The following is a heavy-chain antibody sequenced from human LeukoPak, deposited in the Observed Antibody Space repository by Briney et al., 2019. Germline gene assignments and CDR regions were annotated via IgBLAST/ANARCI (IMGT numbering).Heavy chain of an antibody. D-gene: IGHD6-19*01. V-gene: IGHV3-7*01. CDR3: ARSMGWRDAFDI. CDR2: IKQDGSDE. CDR1: GFSFGDYA. J-gene: IGHJ3*02. Sequence: QSGGSLRLSCATSGFSFGDYAVSWFRQAPGKGLEWVANIKQDGSDEYYVDSVKGRFTISRDNAKNSLYLQMNSLRAEDTAVYYCARSMGWRDAFDIWGRGTMVTVSS.